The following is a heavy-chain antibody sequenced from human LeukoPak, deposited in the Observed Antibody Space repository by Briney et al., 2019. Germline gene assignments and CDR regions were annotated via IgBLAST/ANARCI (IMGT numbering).Heavy chain of an antibody. CDR2: TYYIGST. D-gene: IGHD3-9*01. CDR1: CVSISSGDYY. CDR3: ARSLDFDGFDY. J-gene: IGHJ4*02. Sequence: SETLSLTCTVSCVSISSGDYYWSWIRDPPGKGVEWVVETYYIGSTYYNPPLKRLVTISLYRSENQLSLTLSCVTAADTAVYSCARSLDFDGFDYWGQGTLVTVSS. V-gene: IGHV4-30-4*01.